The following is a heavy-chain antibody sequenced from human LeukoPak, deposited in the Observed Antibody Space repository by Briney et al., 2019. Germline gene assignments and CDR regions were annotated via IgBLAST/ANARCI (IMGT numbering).Heavy chain of an antibody. CDR1: GFTFNIYG. CDR3: ARDLVRMILVEDYYMGV. CDR2: ILSSGTSM. D-gene: IGHD3-22*01. Sequence: GGSLRLSCTASGFTFNIYGMNWVRQAPGKGLEWVSGILSSGTSMYYADSVKGRFTISRDNAKNSLYLQMNGLRAEDTAVYYCARDLVRMILVEDYYMGVWGRGTTVIVSS. V-gene: IGHV3-21*01. J-gene: IGHJ6*03.